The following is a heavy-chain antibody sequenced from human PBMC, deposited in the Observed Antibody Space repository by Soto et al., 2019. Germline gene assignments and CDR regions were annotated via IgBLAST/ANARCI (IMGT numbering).Heavy chain of an antibody. D-gene: IGHD3-10*01. CDR3: ARADYYGSATYAFDI. CDR1: GFSLSTSGMS. Sequence: SGPTLVNPTQTLTLTCTFSGFSLSTSGMSVSWIRHPPGKALEWLALIDWDDDKHYSTSLKTRLTISKDTSKNQVVLTMTNMDPVDTATYYCARADYYGSATYAFDIWGQGTVVTVSS. CDR2: IDWDDDK. J-gene: IGHJ3*02. V-gene: IGHV2-70*01.